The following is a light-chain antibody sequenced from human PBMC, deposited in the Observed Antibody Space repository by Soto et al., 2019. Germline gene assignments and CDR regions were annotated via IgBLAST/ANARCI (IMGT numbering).Light chain of an antibody. V-gene: IGKV3-15*01. Sequence: EIVMTQSPATLSVSPGERATLSCWASQSVSSDLAWYQQKPGQAPRLLIYGASTRATGIPARFSGSGSGTDFTLTISSLQSEDFAVYYCQQYHNWPPLTFGGGTQVEIK. J-gene: IGKJ4*01. CDR2: GAS. CDR3: QQYHNWPPLT. CDR1: QSVSSD.